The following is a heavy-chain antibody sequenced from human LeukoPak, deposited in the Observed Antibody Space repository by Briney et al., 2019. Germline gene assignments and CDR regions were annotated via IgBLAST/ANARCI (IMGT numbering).Heavy chain of an antibody. CDR2: IWYDGSKK. J-gene: IGHJ3*02. CDR3: ARVGVGTLGGTFDI. D-gene: IGHD4-23*01. CDR1: GFTFSNYG. Sequence: GGSLRLSCAASGFTFSNYGMHWVRQAPGKGLEWVALIWYDGSKKYYADSVKGRFTISRDNSKNTLYLQMNSLRAEDAAVYYCARVGVGTLGGTFDIWGQGTMVTVSS. V-gene: IGHV3-33*01.